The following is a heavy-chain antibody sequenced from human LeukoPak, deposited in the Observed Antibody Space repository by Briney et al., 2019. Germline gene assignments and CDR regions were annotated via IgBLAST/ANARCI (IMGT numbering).Heavy chain of an antibody. J-gene: IGHJ4*02. V-gene: IGHV3-23*01. CDR2: ISPSGDRT. CDR1: GFTFNSYA. D-gene: IGHD3-22*01. Sequence: AGGSLRLSCAASGFTFNSYAMSWVRQAPGKGLEWVSFISPSGDRTSNADSVEGRFTISRDNTRNTLYLQMNSLRDEDTGVYYCAIMHGYYDGSGFWVQWGQGTLVTVSS. CDR3: AIMHGYYDGSGFWVQ.